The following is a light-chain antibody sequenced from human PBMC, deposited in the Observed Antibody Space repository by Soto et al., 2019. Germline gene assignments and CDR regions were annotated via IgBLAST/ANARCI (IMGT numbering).Light chain of an antibody. CDR3: QQYGSSPRT. Sequence: EIVLTQSPGTLSLSPGERATLSCRASQSVNSIHLAWYQQKPGQAPRLLIYGASSRATGIPDRFSGSWSGTDFTLTISRLEPEDFAVYYCQQYGSSPRTFGQGTKVEIK. J-gene: IGKJ1*01. CDR1: QSVNSIH. CDR2: GAS. V-gene: IGKV3-20*01.